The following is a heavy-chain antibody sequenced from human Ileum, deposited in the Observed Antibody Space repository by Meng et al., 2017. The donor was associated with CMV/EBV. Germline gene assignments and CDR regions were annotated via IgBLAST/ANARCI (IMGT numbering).Heavy chain of an antibody. CDR1: GGSLGGGYY. J-gene: IGHJ4*02. D-gene: IGHD6-19*01. CDR2: IYTSGST. V-gene: IGHV4-61*02. CDR3: ARDSAWLIDQ. Sequence: QVQLEESGPRLVKPSQTLSLTCTVSGGSLGGGYYWNWIRQPAGKGLEWIGRIYTSGSTNYNPSLKSRFTISVDTSKNQFSLNLTSVTAADTAVYYCARDSAWLIDQWGQGTLVTVSS.